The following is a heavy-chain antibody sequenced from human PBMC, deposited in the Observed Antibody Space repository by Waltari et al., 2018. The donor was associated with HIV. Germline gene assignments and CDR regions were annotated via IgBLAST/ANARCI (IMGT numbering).Heavy chain of an antibody. CDR1: GYAIRSGFY. V-gene: IGHV4-38-2*02. CDR2: MFLSGSS. J-gene: IGHJ1*01. Sequence: QVQLQESGPGLVRPSETLSLNCTVSGYAIRSGFYWAWIRRPRGKGLEWIGSMFLSGSSYYNPSLKSRVAMSIDVTKNRFSLSLKSATATDTAFYYCARAQENSGGLAFHLWCRGTLVIVSS. D-gene: IGHD5-12*01. CDR3: ARAQENSGGLAFHL.